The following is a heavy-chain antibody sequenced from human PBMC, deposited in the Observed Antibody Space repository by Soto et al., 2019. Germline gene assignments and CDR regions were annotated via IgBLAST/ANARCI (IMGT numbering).Heavy chain of an antibody. D-gene: IGHD3-16*02. CDR1: GGSFSGYY. CDR3: ARGPYIWGSYRPSDDFDI. Sequence: PSETLSLTCAVYGGSFSGYYWSWIRQPPGKGLEWIGEINHSGSTNSNPSLKSRVTISVDTSKNQFSLKLSSVTAADTAVYYCARGPYIWGSYRPSDDFDIWGQGTMVTVSS. V-gene: IGHV4-34*01. J-gene: IGHJ3*02. CDR2: INHSGST.